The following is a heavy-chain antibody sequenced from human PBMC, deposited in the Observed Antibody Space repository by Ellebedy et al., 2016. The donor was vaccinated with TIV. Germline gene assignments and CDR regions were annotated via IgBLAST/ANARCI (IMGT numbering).Heavy chain of an antibody. V-gene: IGHV1-2*04. CDR2: INPNSGGT. J-gene: IGHJ6*02. CDR1: GYTFTGYY. Sequence: ASVKVSCKASGYTFTGYYMHWVRQAPGQGLEWMGWINPNSGGTNYAQKFQGWVTMTRDTSISTAYMELSSLRSEDTAVYYCATRTRPEYYYYYGMDVWGQGTTVTVSS. D-gene: IGHD1-14*01. CDR3: ATRTRPEYYYYYGMDV.